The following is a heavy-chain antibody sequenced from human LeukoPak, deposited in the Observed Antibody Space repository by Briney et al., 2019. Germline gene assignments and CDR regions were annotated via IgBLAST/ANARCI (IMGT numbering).Heavy chain of an antibody. CDR3: ARAHYDSSGYYAY. Sequence: GGSLRLSCVASGFSISNFWMSWVRQAPGKGLEWVANIQQDGSEHYYVDSVKGRFTISRDNTKNSLYLQMNSLRAEDTAVYYCARAHYDSSGYYAYWGQGTLVTVSS. J-gene: IGHJ4*02. CDR2: IQQDGSEH. D-gene: IGHD3-22*01. V-gene: IGHV3-7*01. CDR1: GFSISNFW.